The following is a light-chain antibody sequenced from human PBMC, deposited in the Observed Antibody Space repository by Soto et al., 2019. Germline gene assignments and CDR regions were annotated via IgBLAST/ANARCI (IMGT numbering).Light chain of an antibody. J-gene: IGKJ2*01. V-gene: IGKV3-20*01. CDR3: QQYGSSPYT. Sequence: EIVLTQSPSTLSLSPGERATLSCRASQSVRSSYLAWYQQRPGQAPMLLIYGASSRATGIPDRFSGSGSGTDFTLTISRLEPEDFAVYYCQQYGSSPYTFGQGTKLEIK. CDR1: QSVRSSY. CDR2: GAS.